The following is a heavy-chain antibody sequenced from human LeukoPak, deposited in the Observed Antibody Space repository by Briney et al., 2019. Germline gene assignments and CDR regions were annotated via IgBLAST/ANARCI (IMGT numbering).Heavy chain of an antibody. V-gene: IGHV1-2*02. CDR2: INPNSGGT. CDR3: ARDLLVVTVFDY. J-gene: IGHJ4*02. Sequence: ASVKVSCKASGYTFTGYYMHWVRQAPGQGLEWMGWINPNSGGTNYAQKFQGRVTMTRDTSISTAYMELSRLRSDDTAVYYCARDLLVVTVFDYWGQGTLVTVSS. D-gene: IGHD4-23*01. CDR1: GYTFTGYY.